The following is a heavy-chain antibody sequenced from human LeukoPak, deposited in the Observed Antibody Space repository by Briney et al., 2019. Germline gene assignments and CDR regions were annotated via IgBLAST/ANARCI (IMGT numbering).Heavy chain of an antibody. Sequence: SVKVSCKASGGTFSSYAISWVRQAPGQGLEWMGRIIPILGIANYAQKFQGRVTITADKSTSTAYIELSSLRSEDTAVYYCARPVDTDVYGMDVWGQGTTVTVSS. V-gene: IGHV1-69*04. CDR2: IIPILGIA. CDR3: ARPVDTDVYGMDV. CDR1: GGTFSSYA. D-gene: IGHD5-18*01. J-gene: IGHJ6*02.